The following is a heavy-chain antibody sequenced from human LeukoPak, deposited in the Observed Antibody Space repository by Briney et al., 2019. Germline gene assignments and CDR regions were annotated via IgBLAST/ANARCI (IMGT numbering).Heavy chain of an antibody. J-gene: IGHJ4*02. Sequence: PGGSLRLSCTGSGFPFNMFAMNWVRQAPGQGLEWVSGLSRGGETTNYADSVKGRFTVSRDTSKNMVFLQMNDLRPEDMAVYYCAKEQRIRHCSEGVCMEGYYFDYWGQGSLVTVSS. CDR2: LSRGGETT. CDR1: GFPFNMFA. D-gene: IGHD2-8*01. V-gene: IGHV3-23*01. CDR3: AKEQRIRHCSEGVCMEGYYFDY.